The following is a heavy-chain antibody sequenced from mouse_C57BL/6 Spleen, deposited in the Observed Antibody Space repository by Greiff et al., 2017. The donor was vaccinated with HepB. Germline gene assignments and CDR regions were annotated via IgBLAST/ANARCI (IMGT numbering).Heavy chain of an antibody. J-gene: IGHJ2*01. CDR2: IHPNSGST. CDR1: GYTFTSYW. V-gene: IGHV1-64*01. CDR3: ARWGTTVVAEVFDY. D-gene: IGHD1-1*01. Sequence: QVQLQQSGAELVKPGASVKLSCKASGYTFTSYWMHWVKQRPGQGLEWIGMIHPNSGSTNYNEKFKSKATLTVDKSSSTAYMQLSSLTSEDSAVYYCARWGTTVVAEVFDYWGQGTTLTVSS.